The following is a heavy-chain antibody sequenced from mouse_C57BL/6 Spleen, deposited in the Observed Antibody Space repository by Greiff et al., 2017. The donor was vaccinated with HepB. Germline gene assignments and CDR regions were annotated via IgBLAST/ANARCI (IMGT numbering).Heavy chain of an antibody. D-gene: IGHD1-1*01. V-gene: IGHV1-82*01. CDR2: IYPGDGDT. CDR3: ARITTVVAGDYFDY. CDR1: GYAFSSSW. Sequence: VQLQQSGPELVKPGASVKISCKASGYAFSSSWMNWVKQRPGKGLEWIGRIYPGDGDTNYNGKFKGKATLTADKSSSTAYMQLSSLTSEASAVYFCARITTVVAGDYFDYWGRGTTLTVSS. J-gene: IGHJ2*01.